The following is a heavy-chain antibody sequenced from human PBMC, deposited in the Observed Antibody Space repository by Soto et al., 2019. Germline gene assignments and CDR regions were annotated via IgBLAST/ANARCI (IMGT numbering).Heavy chain of an antibody. CDR1: GFTFSSYA. J-gene: IGHJ4*02. D-gene: IGHD3-16*02. CDR3: ARSTFGGVIVFDY. Sequence: EVQLLESGGGLVQPGGSLRLSCAASGFTFSSYAMSWVRQAPGKGLEWVSAISGSGGSTYYADSVKGRFTISRENSNNPLYLQMNSLRAEDTAVYYCARSTFGGVIVFDYWGQGTLVTVSS. V-gene: IGHV3-23*01. CDR2: ISGSGGST.